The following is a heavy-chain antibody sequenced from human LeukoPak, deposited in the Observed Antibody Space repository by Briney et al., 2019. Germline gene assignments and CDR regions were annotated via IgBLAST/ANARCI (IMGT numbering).Heavy chain of an antibody. CDR3: ARDSIVVVVAAAQFDAFDI. Sequence: GGSLRLSCAASGFTFSSYGMHWVRQAPGEGLEWVAFIRYDGTNKYYADSVKGRFTISRDNSKNTLYLQMNSLRAEDTAVYYCARDSIVVVVAAAQFDAFDIWGQGTMVTVSS. CDR2: IRYDGTNK. J-gene: IGHJ3*02. V-gene: IGHV3-30*02. D-gene: IGHD2-15*01. CDR1: GFTFSSYG.